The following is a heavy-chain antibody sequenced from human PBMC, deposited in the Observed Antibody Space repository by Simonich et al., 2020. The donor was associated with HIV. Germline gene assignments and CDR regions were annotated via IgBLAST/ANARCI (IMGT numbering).Heavy chain of an antibody. J-gene: IGHJ4*02. CDR1: GYTFSSYG. V-gene: IGHV1-18*01. CDR2: ISPYNAKT. Sequence: QVQLVQSGAEVKKPGASVKVSCKASGYTFSSYGINWVRQAPGQGLEWMGCISPYNAKTDYSQKFSGRVTMTTDTSTNTTYMDLSSLRSDDTAMYYCARGAFDGYYFDYWGQGTLVTVSS. CDR3: ARGAFDGYYFDY. D-gene: IGHD6-25*01.